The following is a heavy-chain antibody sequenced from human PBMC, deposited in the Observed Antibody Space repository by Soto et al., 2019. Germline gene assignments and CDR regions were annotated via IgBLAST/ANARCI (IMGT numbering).Heavy chain of an antibody. D-gene: IGHD6-13*01. V-gene: IGHV1-18*01. J-gene: IGHJ4*02. CDR1: GYTFTSYG. CDR3: ARIIFGYSSSWPYFDY. CDR2: IGAYNGNT. Sequence: ASVKVSCKASGYTFTSYGISWVRQAPGQGLEWMGWIGAYNGNTNYAQKLQGRVTMTTDTSTSTAYMELRSLRSDDTAVYYCARIIFGYSSSWPYFDYWGQGTLVTVSS.